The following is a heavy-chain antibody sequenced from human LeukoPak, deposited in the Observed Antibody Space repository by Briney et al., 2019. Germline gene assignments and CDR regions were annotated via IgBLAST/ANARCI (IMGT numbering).Heavy chain of an antibody. D-gene: IGHD6-19*01. J-gene: IGHJ4*02. CDR2: IYDSGTT. Sequence: GGSLRLSCATSGFTVSSNYMSWVRQAPGKGLEWVSVIYDSGTTYYADSVKGRFLIFRDTSKDTVDLQMNSLRVEDTAVYYCAGRRSSGWYAYWGQGTLVTVSS. CDR1: GFTVSSNY. V-gene: IGHV3-53*01. CDR3: AGRRSSGWYAY.